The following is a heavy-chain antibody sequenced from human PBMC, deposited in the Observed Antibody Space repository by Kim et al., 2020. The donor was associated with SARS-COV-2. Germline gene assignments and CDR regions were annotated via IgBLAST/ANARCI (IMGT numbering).Heavy chain of an antibody. CDR3: ARGPYSDYFDY. CDR2: T. J-gene: IGHJ4*02. V-gene: IGHV4-30-2*01. Sequence: TYYNPPLKSRVTISMDRSKNQFSLTLTSVTAADTAVYYCARGPYSDYFDYWGQGTLVTVSS. D-gene: IGHD4-4*01.